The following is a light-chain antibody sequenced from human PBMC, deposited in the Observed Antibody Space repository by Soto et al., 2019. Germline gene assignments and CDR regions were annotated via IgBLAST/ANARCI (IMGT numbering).Light chain of an antibody. V-gene: IGLV2-11*01. J-gene: IGLJ1*01. CDR2: DVS. Sequence: QAVVTQPRSVSGSPGQSVTISCTGTSSDVGGYNYVSWYQQHPGKAPKLMIYDVSKRPSGVPDRFSGSKSGNTASLTISGLQTEDEADYYCCSYAGSYAFYVCATGTKVTVL. CDR3: CSYAGSYAFYV. CDR1: SSDVGGYNY.